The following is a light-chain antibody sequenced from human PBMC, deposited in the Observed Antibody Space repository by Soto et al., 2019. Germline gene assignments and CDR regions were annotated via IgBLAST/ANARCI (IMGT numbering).Light chain of an antibody. V-gene: IGKV1-33*01. CDR1: QDMTSY. CDR3: QHFGT. CDR2: DAS. Sequence: DIQMTQSPSSLSASVGDKVTITCQASQDMTSYLNWYQQKPGKAPKLLIYDASNLETGVPSRFSGSGSVTDFTFTISSLQPEDVATYYCQHFGTFGPGTKVDIK. J-gene: IGKJ3*01.